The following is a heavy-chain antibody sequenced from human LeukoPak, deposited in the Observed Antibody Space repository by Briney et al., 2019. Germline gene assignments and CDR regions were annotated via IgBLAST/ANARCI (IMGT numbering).Heavy chain of an antibody. V-gene: IGHV3-23*01. J-gene: IGHJ4*02. Sequence: GGSLRLSCAASGFTFSSYAMSWVRQAPGKGLAWVSGFSGDGSKSYADSVKGRFTISRDISRNTLYLQMNSLRAEDTAVYYCASRQDLGWYYGNWGQGTLVTVSS. CDR1: GFTFSSYA. CDR3: ASRQDLGWYYGN. CDR2: FSGDGSK. D-gene: IGHD6-19*01.